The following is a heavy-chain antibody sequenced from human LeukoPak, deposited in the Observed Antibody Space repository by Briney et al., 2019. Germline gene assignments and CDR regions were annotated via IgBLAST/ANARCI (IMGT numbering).Heavy chain of an antibody. V-gene: IGHV1-46*01. J-gene: IGHJ4*02. D-gene: IGHD3-22*01. CDR1: GYTFTSYY. CDR3: ARGFYYDTGGFYPGGDY. Sequence: ASVKVSXKASGYTFTSYYMHWVRQAPGQGLEWMGIINPSSGSTTYAQKFQGRVTMTRDTSTNTVYVELSSLRSEDTAVYYCARGFYYDTGGFYPGGDYWGQGTLVTVSS. CDR2: INPSSGST.